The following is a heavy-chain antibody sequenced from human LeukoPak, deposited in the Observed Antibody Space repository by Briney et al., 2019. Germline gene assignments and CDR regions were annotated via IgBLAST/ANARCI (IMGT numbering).Heavy chain of an antibody. CDR1: GFTFSSYW. Sequence: GGSLRLSCAASGFTFSSYWMHWVRQAPGKGLVWVSRINSDGSSTSYADSVKGRFTISRDNAKNSLYLQMNSLRAEDTALYYCAKDIGYSSSGPFDYWGQGTLVTVSS. D-gene: IGHD6-6*01. CDR3: AKDIGYSSSGPFDY. CDR2: INSDGSST. V-gene: IGHV3-74*01. J-gene: IGHJ4*02.